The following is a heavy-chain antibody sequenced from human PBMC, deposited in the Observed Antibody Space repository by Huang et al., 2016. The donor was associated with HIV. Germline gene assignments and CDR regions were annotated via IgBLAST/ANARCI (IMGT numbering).Heavy chain of an antibody. Sequence: QVNLVQSGAEVRKPGSSVKVSCKASGGTFKKYAISWVRQAPGQGLGWMGAGIPLYGSAEDAEKFQDRVTLTADGSTNTAYLELDRLTSEDTAVYYCAKVAAGQPFHFYYYMDAWGDGTTVIVSS. J-gene: IGHJ6*03. CDR3: AKVAAGQPFHFYYYMDA. CDR1: GGTFKKYA. CDR2: GIPLYGSA. V-gene: IGHV1-69*13. D-gene: IGHD3-3*02.